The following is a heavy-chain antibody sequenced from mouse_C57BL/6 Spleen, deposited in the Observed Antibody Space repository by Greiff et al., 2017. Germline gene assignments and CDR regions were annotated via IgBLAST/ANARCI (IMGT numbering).Heavy chain of an antibody. Sequence: QVQLQQSGPELVKPGASVKISCKASGYAFSSSWMNWVKQRPGKGLEWIGRIYPGDGDTNYNGKFKGKATLTADKTSSTAYMQLSSLTSKNSAVYFCTESNSYNAMDYWGQGTSVTVSS. CDR2: IYPGDGDT. V-gene: IGHV1-82*01. CDR1: GYAFSSSW. CDR3: TESNSYNAMDY. D-gene: IGHD4-1*02. J-gene: IGHJ4*01.